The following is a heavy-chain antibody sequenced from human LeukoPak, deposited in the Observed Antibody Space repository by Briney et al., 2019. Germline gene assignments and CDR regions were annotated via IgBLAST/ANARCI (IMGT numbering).Heavy chain of an antibody. CDR2: ISPYNGNT. CDR1: GYTFTSYG. V-gene: IGHV1-18*01. Sequence: ASVKVSCKASGYTFTSYGISWVRQAPGQGLEWMGWISPYNGNTNYAQNLQGRVTMTTDTSTSTAYMELSRLRSDDTAVYYCARGLQWLAPFDYWGQGTLVTVSS. J-gene: IGHJ4*02. D-gene: IGHD6-19*01. CDR3: ARGLQWLAPFDY.